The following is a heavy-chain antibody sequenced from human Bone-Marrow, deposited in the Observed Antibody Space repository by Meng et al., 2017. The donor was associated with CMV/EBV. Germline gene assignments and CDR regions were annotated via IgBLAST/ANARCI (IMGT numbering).Heavy chain of an antibody. CDR3: ARIGYSSSSLDY. CDR2: IKQDGGTI. V-gene: IGHV3-7*01. J-gene: IGHJ4*02. CDR1: GFTFSRYW. D-gene: IGHD6-13*01. Sequence: GGSLRLSCTASGFTFSRYWMTWVRQAPGKGLEWVAYIKQDGGTIYYVDSVKGRFTTSRDNAKNSLYLQMNSLRVEDTAVYYCARIGYSSSSLDYWGQGTLVTVSS.